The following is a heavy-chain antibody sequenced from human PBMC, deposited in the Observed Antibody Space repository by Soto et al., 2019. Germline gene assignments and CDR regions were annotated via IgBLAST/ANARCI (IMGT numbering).Heavy chain of an antibody. D-gene: IGHD4-17*01. V-gene: IGHV1-24*01. CDR3: TTTGNDYGDFDS. J-gene: IGHJ4*02. CDR2: FDPEDGET. Sequence: QVQLVQSGAEVKKPGASVKVSCKVSGHTLSQLSMHWVRQAPGKGLEWMGGFDPEDGETIYAQRFQGRVTMTEDTSTDTAYMELSSLISEDSAVYYCTTTGNDYGDFDSWGQGTLVTVS. CDR1: GHTLSQLS.